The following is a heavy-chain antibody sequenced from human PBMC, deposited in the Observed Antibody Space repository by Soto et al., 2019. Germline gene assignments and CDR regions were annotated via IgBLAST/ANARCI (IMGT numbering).Heavy chain of an antibody. D-gene: IGHD6-13*01. CDR2: ISSDGNNK. CDR3: AKVVEQQLVRCGLDC. J-gene: IGHJ4*02. CDR1: GFTFSNYG. Sequence: QVQLVESGGGVVQPGTSPRLSCVASGFTFSNYGMHWVRQAPGKGLDCVASISSDGNNKYYADSVKGRFTISRDNSKNTLNLEMNSLRVEDTAVYYCAKVVEQQLVRCGLDCWGQGTLVTVSS. V-gene: IGHV3-30*18.